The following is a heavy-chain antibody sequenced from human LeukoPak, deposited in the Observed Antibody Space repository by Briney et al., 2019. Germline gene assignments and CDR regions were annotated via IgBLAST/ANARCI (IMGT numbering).Heavy chain of an antibody. CDR1: GGSISSYD. CDR2: IYYSGST. D-gene: IGHD3-16*01. CDR3: ARGDLGYLDP. Sequence: SETLSLTCTVSGGSISSYDWSWIRQPPGKGLEWIGYIYYSGSTNYNPSLKSRVTISVDTSKNQFSLKLSSVTAGDTAVYYCARGDLGYLDPWGQGTLVTVSS. J-gene: IGHJ5*02. V-gene: IGHV4-59*12.